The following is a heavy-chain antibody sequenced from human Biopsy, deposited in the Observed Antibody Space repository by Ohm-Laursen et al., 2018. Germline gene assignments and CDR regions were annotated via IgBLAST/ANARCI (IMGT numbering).Heavy chain of an antibody. CDR3: TKADDYWSPEGYYYYFSGMDV. J-gene: IGHJ6*02. CDR1: GFTFCSYA. V-gene: IGHV3-23*01. D-gene: IGHD3-3*01. CDR2: IRSTGGST. Sequence: SLRLSCAASGFTFCSYAMSWVRQAPGKGLEWVSAIRSTGGSTYYANSVKGRFTISRDNSKNILFLQVNNLRAEDTAIYYCTKADDYWSPEGYYYYFSGMDVWGQGTTVTVSS.